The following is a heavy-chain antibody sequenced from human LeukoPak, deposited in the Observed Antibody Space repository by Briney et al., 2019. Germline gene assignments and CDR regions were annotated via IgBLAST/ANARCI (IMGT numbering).Heavy chain of an antibody. CDR1: GGTFSSYG. Sequence: GASVKVSCKASGGTFSSYGISWVRQAPGQGLEWMGWISAYNGNTNYAQKLQGRVTMTTDTSTSTAYMELRSLRSDDTAVYYCAFTRGYYYYYGMDVWGQGTTVTVSS. CDR3: AFTRGYYYYYGMDV. J-gene: IGHJ6*02. V-gene: IGHV1-18*01. CDR2: ISAYNGNT.